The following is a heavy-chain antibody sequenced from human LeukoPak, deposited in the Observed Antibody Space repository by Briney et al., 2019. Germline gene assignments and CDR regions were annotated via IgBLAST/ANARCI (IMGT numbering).Heavy chain of an antibody. Sequence: PSETLSLTCTVSGGSVGSSTYYWGWIRQPPGKGLEWIASIAYSGSTYNLSLKSRVTISVDTSKNQFSLKLSSVTAADTAVYYCARLGFCTSTSCPWGQGTLVTVSS. CDR3: ARLGFCTSTSCP. CDR2: IAYSGST. D-gene: IGHD2-2*01. V-gene: IGHV4-39*01. J-gene: IGHJ5*02. CDR1: GGSVGSSTYY.